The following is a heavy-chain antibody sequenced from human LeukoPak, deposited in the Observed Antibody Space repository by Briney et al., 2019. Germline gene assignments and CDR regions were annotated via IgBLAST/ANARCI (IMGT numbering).Heavy chain of an antibody. V-gene: IGHV5-51*01. CDR1: GYSFTSYW. D-gene: IGHD3-22*01. J-gene: IGHJ4*02. CDR3: ARRKDYGSSGADY. Sequence: GESLKISCKGSGYSFTSYWIGWVRQMPGKGLEWMGIIYPGGSDIRYSPSFQGQVTISADKSINTAYLQWSSLKASDTAMYYCARRKDYGSSGADYWGQGTLVTVSS. CDR2: IYPGGSDI.